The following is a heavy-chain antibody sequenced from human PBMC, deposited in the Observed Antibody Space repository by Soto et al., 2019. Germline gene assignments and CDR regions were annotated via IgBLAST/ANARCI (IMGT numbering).Heavy chain of an antibody. CDR3: ARRHLAVAVSPWFDP. J-gene: IGHJ5*02. CDR2: IDSSGEK. V-gene: IGHV2-26*01. D-gene: IGHD6-19*01. Sequence: QVTLKESGPVLVKPTETLTLRCTVSGLSITDSEMGVSWIRQPPRQPLEWLAHIDSSGEKSYRTFLKSRLAISKATAKSQIVLTMTNMDPADTATYYCARRHLAVAVSPWFDPWGQGIPFTVSS. CDR1: GLSITDSEMG.